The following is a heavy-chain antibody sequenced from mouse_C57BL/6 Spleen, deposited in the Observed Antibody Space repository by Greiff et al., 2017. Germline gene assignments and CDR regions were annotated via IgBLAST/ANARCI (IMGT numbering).Heavy chain of an antibody. J-gene: IGHJ2*01. V-gene: IGHV2-5*01. Sequence: QVQLQQSGPGLVQPSQSLSITCTVSGFSLTSYGLHWVRQSPGKGLEWLGVIWRGGSTDYNAAFMSRLSITKDNSKSQVFFKINSLQADDTAIYSFAKALSYGSSFYFDYWGQGTTLTVSS. D-gene: IGHD1-1*01. CDR1: GFSLTSYG. CDR2: IWRGGST. CDR3: AKALSYGSSFYFDY.